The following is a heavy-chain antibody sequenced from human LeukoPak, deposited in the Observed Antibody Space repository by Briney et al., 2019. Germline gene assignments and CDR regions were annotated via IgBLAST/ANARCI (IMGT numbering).Heavy chain of an antibody. J-gene: IGHJ4*02. V-gene: IGHV4-31*03. CDR2: IYYSGST. Sequence: SETLSLTCTVSGGSISGGGYYWSWIRQHPGKGLEWIGYIYYSGSTYYNPSLKSRVTISVDTSKNQFSLKLSSVTAADTAVYYCARVPRAVAGKYYFDYWGQGTLVTVSS. CDR3: ARVPRAVAGKYYFDY. D-gene: IGHD6-19*01. CDR1: GGSISGGGYY.